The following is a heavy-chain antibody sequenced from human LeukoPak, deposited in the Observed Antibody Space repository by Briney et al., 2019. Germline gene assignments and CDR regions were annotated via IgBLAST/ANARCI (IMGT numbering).Heavy chain of an antibody. Sequence: GGSLRLSCAASGFTFSSYSMNWVRQAPGKGPEWVSSISSSSSYIYYADSVKGRFTISRDNAKNSLYLQMNSLRAEDTAVYYCARGHIVVVVAAPDYWGQGTLVTVSS. CDR1: GFTFSSYS. D-gene: IGHD2-15*01. J-gene: IGHJ4*02. CDR2: ISSSSSYI. CDR3: ARGHIVVVVAAPDY. V-gene: IGHV3-21*01.